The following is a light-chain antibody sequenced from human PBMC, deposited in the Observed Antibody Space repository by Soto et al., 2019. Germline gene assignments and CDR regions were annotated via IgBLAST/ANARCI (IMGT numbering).Light chain of an antibody. CDR3: QTWGSGIVV. V-gene: IGLV4-69*01. CDR2: LNSDGSH. J-gene: IGLJ2*01. Sequence: QTVVTQSTSASASLGASVKLTCTLSSGHSNYAIAWHQQQSEKGPRYLMKLNSDGSHSKGDGIPDRFSGSSSGAERYLTISSLQSEDEADYYCQTWGSGIVVFGGGTKLTVL. CDR1: SGHSNYA.